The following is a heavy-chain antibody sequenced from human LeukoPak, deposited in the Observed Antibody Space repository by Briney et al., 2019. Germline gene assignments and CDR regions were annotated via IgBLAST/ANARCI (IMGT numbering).Heavy chain of an antibody. Sequence: GSSVKVSCKASGGTFSSYAISWVRQAPGQGLEWMGGIIPIFGIANYAQKFQGRVTITTDESTSTAYMELSSLRSEDTAVYYCALQRRDVVVVAAGKLDAFDIWGQGTMVTVSS. CDR1: GGTFSSYA. CDR2: IIPIFGIA. J-gene: IGHJ3*02. V-gene: IGHV1-69*05. D-gene: IGHD2-15*01. CDR3: ALQRRDVVVVAAGKLDAFDI.